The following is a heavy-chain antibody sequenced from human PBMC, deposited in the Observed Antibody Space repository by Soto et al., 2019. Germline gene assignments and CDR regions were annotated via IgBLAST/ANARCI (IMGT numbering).Heavy chain of an antibody. CDR3: ARDLVGATTEYFQH. J-gene: IGHJ1*01. Sequence: EVQLVESGGGLVQPGGSLRLSCAASGFSVSSNYMSWVRQAPGKGLEWVSVIYSGGGTYYADSVKGRFTISRDNSKNTQYLQMNSLRPEDTAVYYCARDLVGATTEYFQHWGQGTLVTVSS. V-gene: IGHV3-66*01. CDR2: IYSGGGT. D-gene: IGHD1-26*01. CDR1: GFSVSSNY.